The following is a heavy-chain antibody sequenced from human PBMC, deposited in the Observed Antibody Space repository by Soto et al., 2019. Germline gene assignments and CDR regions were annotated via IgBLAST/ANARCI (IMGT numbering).Heavy chain of an antibody. CDR2: ISYDGSNK. J-gene: IGHJ6*02. Sequence: QVQLVESGGGVVQPGRSLRLSCAASGFTFSSYAMHWVRQAPGKGLEWVAVISYDGSNKYYADSVKGRFTISRDNSKNTLYLQMSGLRAEDTAVYCCEGRYCSGGSCYRPWSYYGMDVWGQGTTVTVSS. CDR3: EGRYCSGGSCYRPWSYYGMDV. CDR1: GFTFSSYA. D-gene: IGHD2-15*01. V-gene: IGHV3-30-3*01.